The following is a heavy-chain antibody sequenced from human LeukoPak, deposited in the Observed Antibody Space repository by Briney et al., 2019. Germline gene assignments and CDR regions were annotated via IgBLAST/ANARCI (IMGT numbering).Heavy chain of an antibody. D-gene: IGHD6-13*01. J-gene: IGHJ5*02. CDR3: TRHGRLDSSSWDNWFDP. CDR2: ISGSGGST. V-gene: IGHV3-23*01. CDR1: GFTFSSYG. Sequence: GGTLRLSCAASGFTFSSYGMSWVRQAPGKGLEWVSAISGSGGSTYYADSVKGRFTISRDNSKNTAYLQMNSLKTEDTAVYYCTRHGRLDSSSWDNWFDPWGQGTLVTVSS.